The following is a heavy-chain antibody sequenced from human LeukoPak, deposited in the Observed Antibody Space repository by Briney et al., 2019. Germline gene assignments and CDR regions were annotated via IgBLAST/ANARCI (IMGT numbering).Heavy chain of an antibody. D-gene: IGHD6-19*01. V-gene: IGHV3-21*01. CDR3: ANIPWDTSGCPR. CDR1: GFTFNTYS. J-gene: IGHJ1*01. CDR2: ISATSSYI. Sequence: GGSLRLSCAASGFTFNTYSMNWVRQAPGKGLEWVSSISATSSYIYYADSVKGRFTISRDNAKNPLFLQMNSLRAEDTAVYYCANIPWDTSGCPRWGEGTLVIVSS.